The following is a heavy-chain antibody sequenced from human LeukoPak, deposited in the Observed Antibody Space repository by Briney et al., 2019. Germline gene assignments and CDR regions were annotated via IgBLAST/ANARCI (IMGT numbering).Heavy chain of an antibody. V-gene: IGHV1-24*01. D-gene: IGHD3-3*01. CDR2: FDPEDGET. CDR1: GYPLTELS. Sequence: ASVKVSCKVSGYPLTELSMHWVRQAPGKGLEWMGGFDPEDGETIYAQKFRGRVTMTEDTSTDTAYMELSSLRSEDTAVYYCALDFWRNPHSDWGQGTLVTVSS. J-gene: IGHJ4*02. CDR3: ALDFWRNPHSD.